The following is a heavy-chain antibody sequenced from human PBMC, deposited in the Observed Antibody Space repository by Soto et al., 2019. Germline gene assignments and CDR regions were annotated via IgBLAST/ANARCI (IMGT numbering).Heavy chain of an antibody. CDR1: GDSVSSNSAA. Sequence: SQTLSLTCAISGDSVSSNSAAWNWIRQSPSRGLEWLGRTYYRSKWYNDYAVSVKSRITINPDTSKNQFSLQLNSVTPEDTAVYYCARDLWAVGKYSSSSNWFDPWGQGILVTVS. D-gene: IGHD6-6*01. CDR2: TYYRSKWYN. V-gene: IGHV6-1*01. J-gene: IGHJ5*02. CDR3: ARDLWAVGKYSSSSNWFDP.